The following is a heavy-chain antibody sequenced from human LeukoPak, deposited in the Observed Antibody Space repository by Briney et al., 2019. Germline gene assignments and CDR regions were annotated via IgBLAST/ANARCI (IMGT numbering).Heavy chain of an antibody. V-gene: IGHV1-2*02. CDR1: GGTFSSYA. CDR2: INPNSGGT. D-gene: IGHD3-10*01. Sequence: ASVKVSCTASGGTFSSYAISWVRQAPGQGLEWMGWINPNSGGTNYAQKFQGRVTMTRDTSISTAYMELSRLRSDDTAVYYCARDRGGYYMDVWGKGTTVTISS. CDR3: ARDRGGYYMDV. J-gene: IGHJ6*03.